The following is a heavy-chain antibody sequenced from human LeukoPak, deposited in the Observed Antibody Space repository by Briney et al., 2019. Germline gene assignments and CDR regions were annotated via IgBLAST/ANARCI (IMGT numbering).Heavy chain of an antibody. CDR3: ARHARYYDILTGYQKRYYFDY. Sequence: SETLSLTCTVSGGSISNGDYYWGWIRQPPGKGLEWIGGINHSGSTNYNPSLKSRVTISVDTSKNQFSLKLSSVTAADTAVYYCARHARYYDILTGYQKRYYFDYWGQGTLVTVSS. V-gene: IGHV4-39*01. J-gene: IGHJ4*02. CDR1: GGSISNGDYY. CDR2: INHSGST. D-gene: IGHD3-9*01.